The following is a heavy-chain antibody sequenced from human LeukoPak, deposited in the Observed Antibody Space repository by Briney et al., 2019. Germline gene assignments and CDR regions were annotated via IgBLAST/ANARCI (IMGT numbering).Heavy chain of an antibody. CDR1: GGSLCSAH. CDR2: ISSSGSTI. D-gene: IGHD5-12*01. J-gene: IGHJ4*02. V-gene: IGHV3-48*03. CDR3: EKQRGDSGYHGY. Sequence: GGSLRLSCAVAGGSLCSAHIYWDRQAPGKGLEWVSYISSSGSTIYYADSVKGRFTISRDNAKNSLYLQMNSLRADDTAVYYCEKQRGDSGYHGYWGQGTLVTVSS.